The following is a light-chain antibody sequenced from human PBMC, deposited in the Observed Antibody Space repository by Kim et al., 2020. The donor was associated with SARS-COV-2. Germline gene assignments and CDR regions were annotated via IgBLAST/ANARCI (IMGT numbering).Light chain of an antibody. CDR2: AAS. J-gene: IGKJ4*01. CDR3: QQSHSTPLLT. Sequence: DIQMTQSPSSLAASVGDRVTIACRASQSITTYLNWYQHKPGKAPKLLIYAASTLQSGVPSRFSGSGSGTDFTLTISSLQPEDFATYYCQQSHSTPLLTFGGGTKLEI. V-gene: IGKV1-39*01. CDR1: QSITTY.